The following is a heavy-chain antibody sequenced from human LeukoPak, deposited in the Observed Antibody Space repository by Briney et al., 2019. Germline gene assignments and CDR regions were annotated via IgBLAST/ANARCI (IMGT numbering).Heavy chain of an antibody. CDR3: ARYDSRGSASTRFDY. CDR2: IYGTGST. V-gene: IGHV4-38-2*01. J-gene: IGHJ4*02. D-gene: IGHD3-16*01. CDR1: GYSLGKNYY. Sequence: SETLSLTCAVSGYSLGKNYYWGWVRQPPGKGLEWIGRIYGTGSTSYNPSLMNRVTMSVDTSKNHFSLKLTSVTAADTAVYYCARYDSRGSASTRFDYWGQGILVTISS.